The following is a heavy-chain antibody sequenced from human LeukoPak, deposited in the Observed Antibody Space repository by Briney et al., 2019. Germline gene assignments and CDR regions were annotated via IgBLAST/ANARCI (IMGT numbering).Heavy chain of an antibody. Sequence: SETLSLTCAVSAGSISSYYWSWIRQPPGKGLEWIGYIYYSGSTNYNPSLKSRVTISVDTSKNQFSLKLSSVTAADTAVYYCARVYRDYDILSGYSPHYFDYWGQGTLVTVSS. J-gene: IGHJ4*02. V-gene: IGHV4-59*12. CDR2: IYYSGST. CDR1: AGSISSYY. D-gene: IGHD3-9*01. CDR3: ARVYRDYDILSGYSPHYFDY.